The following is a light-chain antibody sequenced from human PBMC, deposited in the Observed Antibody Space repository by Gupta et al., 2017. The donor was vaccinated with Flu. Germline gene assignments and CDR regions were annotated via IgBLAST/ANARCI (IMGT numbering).Light chain of an antibody. CDR3: SSYKSSSTTPIWV. Sequence: DVGGYRYVSWYQQRPGKVPKLIIYEVSSRPSGVSHRFSGSKSGNTASLTISGLQAEDEADYYCSSYKSSSTTPIWVFGGGTKLTVL. CDR1: DVGGYRY. V-gene: IGLV2-14*01. CDR2: EVS. J-gene: IGLJ3*02.